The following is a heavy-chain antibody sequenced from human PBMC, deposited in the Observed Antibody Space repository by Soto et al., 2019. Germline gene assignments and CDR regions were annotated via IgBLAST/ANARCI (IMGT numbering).Heavy chain of an antibody. CDR1: GGSFIGYY. CDR3: ARDQGFLEWLLYRSNWFDP. D-gene: IGHD3-3*01. Sequence: PSETLSLTCAFYGGSFIGYYWSWIRQPPGKGLEWIGEINHSGSTNYNPSLKSRVTISVDTSKNQFSLKLSSVTAADTAVYYCARDQGFLEWLLYRSNWFDPWGQGTLVTVSS. V-gene: IGHV4-34*01. CDR2: INHSGST. J-gene: IGHJ5*02.